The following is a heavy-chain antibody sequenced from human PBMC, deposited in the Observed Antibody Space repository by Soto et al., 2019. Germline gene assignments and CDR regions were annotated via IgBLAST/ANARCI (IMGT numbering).Heavy chain of an antibody. CDR2: ISSSSSTI. CDR1: GFTFSSYS. D-gene: IGHD1-1*01. J-gene: IGHJ4*02. CDR3: TREKSGTTDY. V-gene: IGHV3-48*01. Sequence: EVQLVESGGGLVQPGGSLRLSCAVSGFTFSSYSMNWVRQAPGKGLEWVSYISSSSSTIYYADSVKGRFTISRDNAKNSLYLQMNSLRAEDTAVYYCTREKSGTTDYLGQGTLGTVSS.